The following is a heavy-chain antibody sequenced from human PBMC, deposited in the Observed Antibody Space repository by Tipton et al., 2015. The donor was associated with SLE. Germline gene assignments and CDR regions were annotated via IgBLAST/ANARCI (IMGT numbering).Heavy chain of an antibody. CDR3: ARRGYGSGNS. CDR2: INHSGST. CDR1: GGSFSGYY. Sequence: TLSLTCAVYGGSFSGYYWSWIRQPPGKGLEWIGEINHSGSTNYNPSLKSRVTISVDTSKNQFSLKLSSVTAADTAVYYCARRGYGSGNSWGQGTLVTVSS. V-gene: IGHV4-34*01. D-gene: IGHD3-10*01. J-gene: IGHJ5*02.